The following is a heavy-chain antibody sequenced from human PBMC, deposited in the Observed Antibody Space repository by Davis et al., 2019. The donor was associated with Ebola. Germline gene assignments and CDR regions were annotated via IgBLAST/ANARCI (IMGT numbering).Heavy chain of an antibody. CDR1: GFTFSSYW. CDR2: INSDGSST. J-gene: IGHJ3*02. V-gene: IGHV3-74*01. Sequence: GESLKISCAASGFTFSSYWMHWVRQAPGKGLVWVSRINSDGSSTSYADSVKGRFTISRDNAKNTLYLQMNSLRADDTAVYYCARGYCSGGSCYRYHDAFDIWGQGTMVTVSS. CDR3: ARGYCSGGSCYRYHDAFDI. D-gene: IGHD2-15*01.